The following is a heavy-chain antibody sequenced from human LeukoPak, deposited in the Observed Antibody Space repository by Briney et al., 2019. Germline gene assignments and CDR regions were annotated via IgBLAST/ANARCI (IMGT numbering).Heavy chain of an antibody. D-gene: IGHD3-22*01. CDR3: AKDVSSGTYYDY. CDR1: GFTFTTYA. J-gene: IGHJ4*02. V-gene: IGHV3-23*01. Sequence: PGGSLRLSCAASGFTFTTYAMSWVRQAPGKGLEWVSTVGESGYYTYYADSVKGRFTMSRDNSKSTLYLQMNSLRAEDTAVYYCAKDVSSGTYYDYWGQGTLVTVSS. CDR2: VGESGYYT.